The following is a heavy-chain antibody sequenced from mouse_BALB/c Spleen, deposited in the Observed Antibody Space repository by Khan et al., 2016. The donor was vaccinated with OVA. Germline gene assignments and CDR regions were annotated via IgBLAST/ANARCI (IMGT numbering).Heavy chain of an antibody. CDR2: ISSSDST. V-gene: IGHV3-8*02. Sequence: EVKLLESGPSLVKPSQTLSLTCSVTGDSITSGYRNWIRKFPGNKLEYMGYISSSDSTFYNPSLKSRISITRDTSKNQYYLQLNSVTTEDTATYYCARWNYRYDGYFDYWGQGTTLTVSS. D-gene: IGHD2-14*01. CDR3: ARWNYRYDGYFDY. CDR1: GDSITSGY. J-gene: IGHJ2*01.